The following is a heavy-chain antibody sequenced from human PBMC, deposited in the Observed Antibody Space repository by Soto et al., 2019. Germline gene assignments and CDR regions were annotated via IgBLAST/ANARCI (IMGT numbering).Heavy chain of an antibody. CDR3: AREHYDSGSYRDDAIDI. Sequence: GGSLRLSCAASGFTFSSYWMSWVRQAPGKGLEWVANIKQDGSEKYYVDSVKGRFTISRDNAKNSLYLQMNSLRAEDTAVYYCAREHYDSGSYRDDAIDIWGQGTMVTVS. CDR1: GFTFSSYW. CDR2: IKQDGSEK. D-gene: IGHD3-10*01. V-gene: IGHV3-7*01. J-gene: IGHJ3*02.